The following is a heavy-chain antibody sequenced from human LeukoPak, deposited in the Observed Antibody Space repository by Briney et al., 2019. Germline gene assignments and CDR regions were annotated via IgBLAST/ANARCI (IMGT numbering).Heavy chain of an antibody. J-gene: IGHJ4*02. CDR3: ARGSSPAGY. CDR1: GFTFSDYY. CDR2: ISSSSSYT. D-gene: IGHD2-2*01. V-gene: IGHV3-11*06. Sequence: GGSLRLSCAASGFTFSDYYMSWIRQAPGKGLEWISYISSSSSYTNYADSVKGRFTISRDNAKNSLYLQMNSLRDEDTAVYYCARGSSPAGYWGQGTLVTVSS.